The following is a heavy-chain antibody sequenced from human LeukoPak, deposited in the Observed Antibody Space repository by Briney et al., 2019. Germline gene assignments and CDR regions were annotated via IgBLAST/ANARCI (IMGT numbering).Heavy chain of an antibody. D-gene: IGHD5-18*01. V-gene: IGHV4-4*09. CDR1: GGSISSYY. CDR2: IDTSGST. Sequence: SETLSLTCTVSGGSISSYYWSWIRQPPGKGLEWIGYIDTSGSTNYNPSLKGRVTILVDTSKNQFSLKVSSVTAADTAVYYCARGGRSGYSYSYYYYMDVWGKGTTVTVSS. J-gene: IGHJ6*03. CDR3: ARGGRSGYSYSYYYYMDV.